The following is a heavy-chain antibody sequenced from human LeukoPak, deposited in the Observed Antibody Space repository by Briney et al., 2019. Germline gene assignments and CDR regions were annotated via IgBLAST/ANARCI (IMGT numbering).Heavy chain of an antibody. D-gene: IGHD3-10*01. CDR2: ISSSSSYI. V-gene: IGHV3-21*01. CDR1: GFTFSSYS. J-gene: IGHJ4*02. Sequence: PGGSLRLSCAASGFTFSSYSMNWVRQAPGKGLEWVSSISSSSSYIYYADSVKGRLTISRDNAKNSLYLQMNSLRAEDTAVYYCARVEYYYGSGSYRVFDYWGQGTLVTVSS. CDR3: ARVEYYYGSGSYRVFDY.